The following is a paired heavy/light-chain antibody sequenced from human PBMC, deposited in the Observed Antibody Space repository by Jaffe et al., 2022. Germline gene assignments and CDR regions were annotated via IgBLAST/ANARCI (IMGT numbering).Light chain of an antibody. CDR2: EVN. V-gene: IGLV2-8*01. J-gene: IGLJ3*02. Sequence: QSALTQPPSASGSPGQSVTISCTGTSSDVGFYHYVSWYQQHPGKDPKLMIYEVNKRPSGVPDRFSGSKSGNTASLTVSGLQADDEADYYCSSYAAGNTVVFGGGTRLTVL. CDR1: SSDVGFYHY. CDR3: SSYAAGNTVV.
Heavy chain of an antibody. V-gene: IGHV3-9*01. CDR3: ARDISSTWPWGGFDY. Sequence: EVQLVESGGGMVQPGRSLRLSCAASGFTFDDHAMHWVRQVPGKGLEWVSSINWSSDRIVYADSVKGRFTTSRDNTKNSLYLQMSSLSPEDTALYYCARDISSTWPWGGFDYWGQGALVTVSS. CDR1: GFTFDDHA. D-gene: IGHD2-2*01. J-gene: IGHJ4*02. CDR2: INWSSDRI.